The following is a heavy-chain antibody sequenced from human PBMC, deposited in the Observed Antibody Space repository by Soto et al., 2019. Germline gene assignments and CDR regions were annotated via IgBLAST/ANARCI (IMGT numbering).Heavy chain of an antibody. CDR3: ARRRYSSSWYVIDY. D-gene: IGHD6-13*01. V-gene: IGHV3-48*03. J-gene: IGHJ4*02. CDR1: GFTFSSYE. CDR2: ISSSGSTI. Sequence: GGSLRLSCAASGFTFSSYEMNWVRQAPGKGLEWVSYISSSGSTIYYADSVKGRFTISRDNAKNSLYLQMNSLRAEDTAVYYCARRRYSSSWYVIDYWGQGTLVTVSS.